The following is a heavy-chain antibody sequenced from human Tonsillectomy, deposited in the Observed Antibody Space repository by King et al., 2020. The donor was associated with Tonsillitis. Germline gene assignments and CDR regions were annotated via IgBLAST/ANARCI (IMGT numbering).Heavy chain of an antibody. CDR2: ISDGSDSGRST. V-gene: IGHV3-23*04. CDR1: GFTFRRYA. Sequence: VQLVESGGGLVQPGGSLRLSCAASGFTFRRYAMNWVRQAPGKGLEWVSHISDGSDSGRSTYYADSVKGLFTISRDISMNTLYLQLNSLRTEETAIYYCTKQLITGDGSYAFDIWGPGTMVTVSS. D-gene: IGHD3-10*01. CDR3: TKQLITGDGSYAFDI. J-gene: IGHJ3*02.